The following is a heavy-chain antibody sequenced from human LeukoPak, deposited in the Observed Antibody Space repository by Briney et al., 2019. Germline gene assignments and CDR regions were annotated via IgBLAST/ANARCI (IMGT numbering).Heavy chain of an antibody. J-gene: IGHJ4*02. CDR1: GFTFSSYA. V-gene: IGHV3-23*01. Sequence: GGTLRLSCAASGFTFSSYAMSWVRQAPGKGLEWVSTISNSGGTTYYADSVKGRFTISRDDSENTLYLQMNSLRAEDTAVYYCAKATGYLLWGQGTLVTVSS. CDR3: AKATGYLL. CDR2: ISNSGGTT. D-gene: IGHD1-14*01.